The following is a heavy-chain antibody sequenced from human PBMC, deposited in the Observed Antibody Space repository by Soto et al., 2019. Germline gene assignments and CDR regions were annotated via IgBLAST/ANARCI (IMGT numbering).Heavy chain of an antibody. CDR1: GYTFTSYG. Sequence: VASVKVSCKASGYTFTSYGISWVRQAPGQGLEWMGWISAYNGNTNYAQKLQGRVTMTTDTSTSTAYMELRSLRSDDTAVYYCARGRLYDSEYWSYYYYMDVWGKGTTVTVSS. CDR2: ISAYNGNT. D-gene: IGHD2-8*02. CDR3: ARGRLYDSEYWSYYYYMDV. J-gene: IGHJ6*03. V-gene: IGHV1-18*01.